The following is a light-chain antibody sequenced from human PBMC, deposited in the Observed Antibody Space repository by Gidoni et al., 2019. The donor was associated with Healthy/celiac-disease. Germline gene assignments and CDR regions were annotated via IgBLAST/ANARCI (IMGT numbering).Light chain of an antibody. CDR1: NIGSKS. V-gene: IGLV3-21*04. J-gene: IGLJ2*01. CDR3: QVWDSSSDHPYVV. CDR2: YDS. Sequence: SYVLTQPPSVSVAPGKTARITCGGNNIGSKSGHWYQQKPGQAPVLVIYYDSDRPSGIPERFSGSNSGNTATLTISRVEAGDEADYYCQVWDSSSDHPYVVFGGGTKLTVL.